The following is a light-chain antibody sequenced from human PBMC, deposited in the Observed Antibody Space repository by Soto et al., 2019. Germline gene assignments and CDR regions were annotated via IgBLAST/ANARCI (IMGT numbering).Light chain of an antibody. Sequence: IVLTQSAATLSWSPGERATLSCWASQSVSSHLAWFQQRSGQAPRLLIYDASIRAPGIPARFSGSGYGTEFNLTISSLQPEDFAVYYCQQYNNWPRTFGQGTKVDIK. CDR2: DAS. V-gene: IGKV3-11*01. CDR1: QSVSSH. CDR3: QQYNNWPRT. J-gene: IGKJ1*01.